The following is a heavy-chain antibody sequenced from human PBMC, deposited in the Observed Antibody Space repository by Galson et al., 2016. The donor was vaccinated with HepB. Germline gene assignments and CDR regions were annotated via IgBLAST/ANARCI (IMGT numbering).Heavy chain of an antibody. CDR3: VQGSTAPAV. V-gene: IGHV3-23*01. CDR2: ISRSGDCT. D-gene: IGHD1-26*01. Sequence: SLRLSCAASGFAFPNYGMTWARQAPGKGLGVVSSISRSGDCTDYADSVKGRFTISRDNSKNTLSLQMTSLTADDTAIYYCVQGSTAPAVWGKGTTVTVSS. J-gene: IGHJ6*04. CDR1: GFAFPNYG.